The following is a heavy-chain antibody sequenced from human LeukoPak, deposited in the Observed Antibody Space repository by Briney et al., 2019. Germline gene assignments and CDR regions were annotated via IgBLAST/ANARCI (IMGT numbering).Heavy chain of an antibody. CDR2: IYYSGST. CDR1: GGSISSSSYY. D-gene: IGHD3-22*01. J-gene: IGHJ4*02. V-gene: IGHV4-39*01. Sequence: SETMSLTCTVSGGSISSSSYYWGWILQPPGKGLEWIGSIYYSGSTYYNPSLKSRVTISVDTSKNQFSLKLSSVTAADTAVYYCARQITTNDYYDSSGYYSYFDYWGQGTLVTVSS. CDR3: ARQITTNDYYDSSGYYSYFDY.